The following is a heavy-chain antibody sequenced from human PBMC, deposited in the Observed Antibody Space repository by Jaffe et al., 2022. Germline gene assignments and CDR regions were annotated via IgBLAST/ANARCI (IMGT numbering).Heavy chain of an antibody. CDR1: GFTFSSYW. V-gene: IGHV3-74*01. Sequence: EVQLVESGGGLVQPGGSLRLSCAASGFTFSSYWMHWVRQAPGKGLVWVSRINSDGSSTSYADSVKGRFTISRDNAKNTLYLQMNSLRAEDTAVYYCARDGVLLWFGEFNAYYYYYYMDVWGKGTTVTVSS. CDR3: ARDGVLLWFGEFNAYYYYYYMDV. D-gene: IGHD3-10*01. CDR2: INSDGSST. J-gene: IGHJ6*03.